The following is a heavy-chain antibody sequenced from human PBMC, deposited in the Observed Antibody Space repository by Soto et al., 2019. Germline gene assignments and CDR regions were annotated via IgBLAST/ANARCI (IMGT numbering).Heavy chain of an antibody. CDR1: GESFSNHY. V-gene: IGHV4-34*01. Sequence: LSLTCAVYGESFSNHYWTWIRQSPGKGLEWVGEINYSGSTRYNWSLGSRVTISVDTSKNQFSLMVTSVTAEDTAVYYCARGVVYRDVGLAYGMDVWGQGTTVTVSS. J-gene: IGHJ6*02. D-gene: IGHD3-22*01. CDR2: INYSGST. CDR3: ARGVVYRDVGLAYGMDV.